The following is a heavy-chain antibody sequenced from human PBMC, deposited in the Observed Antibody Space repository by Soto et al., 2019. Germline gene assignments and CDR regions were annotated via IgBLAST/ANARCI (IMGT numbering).Heavy chain of an antibody. D-gene: IGHD6-13*01. CDR1: ACTFSSYA. Sequence: VKISCQASACTFSSYAISLVRQAPGQGLEWMGGIIPIFGTANYAQKFQGRVTITADESTSTAYMELSSLRSEDTAVYYCASLRLAAAGVQHWGQGTLVTVSS. J-gene: IGHJ1*01. V-gene: IGHV1-69*01. CDR3: ASLRLAAAGVQH. CDR2: IIPIFGTA.